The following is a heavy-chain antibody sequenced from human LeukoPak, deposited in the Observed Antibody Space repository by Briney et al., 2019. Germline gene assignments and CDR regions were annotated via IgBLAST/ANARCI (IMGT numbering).Heavy chain of an antibody. CDR1: GGTFSSYA. CDR3: ASVGVVVPADAFDI. D-gene: IGHD2-2*01. Sequence: GASVKVSCKASGGTFSSYATSWVRQAPGQGLEWMGGIIPIFGTANYAQKFQGRVTITADESTSTAYMELSSLRSEDTAVYYCASVGVVVPADAFDIWGQGTMVTVSS. CDR2: IIPIFGTA. V-gene: IGHV1-69*13. J-gene: IGHJ3*02.